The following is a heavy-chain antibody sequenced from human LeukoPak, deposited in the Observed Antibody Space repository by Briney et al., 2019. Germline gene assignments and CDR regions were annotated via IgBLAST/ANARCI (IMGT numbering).Heavy chain of an antibody. CDR1: GFTFSGYE. V-gene: IGHV3-48*03. CDR2: ICGRGVTT. Sequence: PGGSLTLSCEASGFTFSGYEMNWVRQAPGKGLEWISYICGRGVTTYFADSVKGRFTISRDNAKNLVYLQMNSLRAEDTAVYYCARLTMVRGVIIDYWGQGTLVTVSS. CDR3: ARLTMVRGVIIDY. D-gene: IGHD3-10*01. J-gene: IGHJ4*02.